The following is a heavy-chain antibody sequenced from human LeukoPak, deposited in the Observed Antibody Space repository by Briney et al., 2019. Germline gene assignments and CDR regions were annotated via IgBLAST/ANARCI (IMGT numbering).Heavy chain of an antibody. J-gene: IGHJ4*02. CDR3: ARGDSSSPLTFNY. CDR1: GASISSSGFY. CDR2: IYDSGST. V-gene: IGHV4-31*01. Sequence: SETLSLTCTVSGASISSSGFYWSWTRQHPGKGLEWIGYIYDSGSTYYNPSLKSPFTISVDTSKNQFSLRLSSVTAADTAVYYCARGDSSSPLTFNYWGQGTLVTVSS. D-gene: IGHD6-6*01.